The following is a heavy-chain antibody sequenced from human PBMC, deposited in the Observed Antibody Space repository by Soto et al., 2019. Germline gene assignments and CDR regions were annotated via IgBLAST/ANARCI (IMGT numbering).Heavy chain of an antibody. Sequence: GGSLRLSCAASGFSFGTFVMTWFRQAPGGGLEWVASITDSGYTASYAETVEGRFTVSRDNSKNKLHLQMNDLSAEDTATYYCAKNGQWLATPPEAWGQGALVTVSS. D-gene: IGHD6-19*01. V-gene: IGHV3-23*01. CDR3: AKNGQWLATPPEA. CDR2: ITDSGYTA. J-gene: IGHJ4*02. CDR1: GFSFGTFV.